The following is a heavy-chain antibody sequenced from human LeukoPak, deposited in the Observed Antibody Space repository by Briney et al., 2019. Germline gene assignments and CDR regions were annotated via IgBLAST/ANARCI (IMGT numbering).Heavy chain of an antibody. J-gene: IGHJ2*01. CDR2: ISSSGSSK. CDR1: GFIFSSYE. V-gene: IGHV3-48*03. D-gene: IGHD3-22*01. CDR3: AREYYDSSGYYYSSYWYFDL. Sequence: GGSLRLSCAASGFIFSSYEMNWVRQAPGKGLEWVAYISSSGSSKYYADSVKGRFTITRDNAKNSLYLQMNSMRAEDTAVYYCAREYYDSSGYYYSSYWYFDLWGRGTLVTVSS.